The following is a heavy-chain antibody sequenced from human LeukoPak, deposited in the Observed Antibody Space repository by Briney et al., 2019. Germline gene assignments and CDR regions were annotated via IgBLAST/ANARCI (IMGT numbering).Heavy chain of an antibody. D-gene: IGHD5-18*01. CDR1: GGTFSSYA. CDR2: IIPILGIA. Sequence: GPSVKVSCKASGGTFSSYAISWVRQAPGQGLEWMGRIIPILGIANYAQKFQGRVTITADKSTSTAYMELSSLRSEDTAVYYCARDGGYSYGLDWGQGTLVTVSS. V-gene: IGHV1-69*04. CDR3: ARDGGYSYGLD. J-gene: IGHJ4*02.